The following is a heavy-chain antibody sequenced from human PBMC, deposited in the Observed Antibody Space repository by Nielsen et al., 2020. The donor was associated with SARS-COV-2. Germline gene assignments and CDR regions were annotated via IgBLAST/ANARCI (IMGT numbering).Heavy chain of an antibody. CDR2: INPNSGDT. V-gene: IGHV1-2*06. CDR1: GYTFTGYY. CDR3: AGGDILTGYWGYYFDN. J-gene: IGHJ4*02. Sequence: ASVKVSCKASGYTFTGYYLHWVRQAPGQGPEWMGRINPNSGDTAYVQKFRGRVTMTRDTSINTAYMELSRVRSDDTAVYYCAGGDILTGYWGYYFDNWGQGTLVTVSS. D-gene: IGHD3-9*01.